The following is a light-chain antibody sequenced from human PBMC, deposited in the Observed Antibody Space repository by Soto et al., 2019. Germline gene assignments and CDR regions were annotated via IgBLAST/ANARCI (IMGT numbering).Light chain of an antibody. CDR3: LQDSDYPLT. Sequence: DIQMTQSPSTLSASVGDRVTITCRASQSISSWLAWYQQKPGKAPKLLIYDAYSLESGTPSRFSGRRSGTEFTLTIASVQPEDFCTYYCLQDSDYPLTFGAGTKVDIK. CDR1: QSISSW. CDR2: DAY. J-gene: IGKJ3*01. V-gene: IGKV1-5*01.